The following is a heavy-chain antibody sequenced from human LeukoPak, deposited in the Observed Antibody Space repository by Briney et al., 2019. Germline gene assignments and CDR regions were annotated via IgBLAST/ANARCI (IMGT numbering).Heavy chain of an antibody. CDR3: ARDGNWGPYYFDY. CDR1: GFTFSSYS. Sequence: GGSLRLSCAASGFTFSSYSMNWVRQAPGKGLEWVSSISSSSSYIYYADSVKGRFTISRDNAKNSLYLQMNSLRAEDTAVYYCARDGNWGPYYFDYWGQGTLVTVSS. CDR2: ISSSSSYI. D-gene: IGHD7-27*01. J-gene: IGHJ4*02. V-gene: IGHV3-21*01.